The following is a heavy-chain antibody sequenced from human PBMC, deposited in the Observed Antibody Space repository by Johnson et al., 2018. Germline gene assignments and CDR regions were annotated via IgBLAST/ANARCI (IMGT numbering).Heavy chain of an antibody. J-gene: IGHJ6*02. CDR1: GYTLTSYY. Sequence: QVQLVQSGAEVKKPGASVKVSCKASGYTLTSYYMHWVRQAPGQGLEWMGIINPSGGSTSYAQKFQGRVTMTRETSTSTVYMELSSRRSEDTAVYYCAREYSNYGSYYYYGMDVWGQGTTVTVSS. D-gene: IGHD4-11*01. CDR2: INPSGGST. CDR3: AREYSNYGSYYYYGMDV. V-gene: IGHV1-46*01.